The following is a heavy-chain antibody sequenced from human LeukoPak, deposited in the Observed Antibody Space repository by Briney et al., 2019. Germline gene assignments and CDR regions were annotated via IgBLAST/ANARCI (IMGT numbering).Heavy chain of an antibody. CDR2: INPHSGDT. Sequence: ASVKVSCKASGYTFNAFFIHWVRQAPGQGLEWLGWINPHSGDTTYAQNFQGRVTMTRDTSISTIYMEVTSLISDDTAIYYCARAYANYGDYWGQGTLVTVST. CDR1: GYTFNAFF. CDR3: ARAYANYGDY. D-gene: IGHD3-10*01. J-gene: IGHJ4*02. V-gene: IGHV1-2*02.